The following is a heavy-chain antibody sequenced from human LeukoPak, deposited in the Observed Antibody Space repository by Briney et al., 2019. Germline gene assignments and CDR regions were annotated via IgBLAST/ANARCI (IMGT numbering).Heavy chain of an antibody. Sequence: PSETLSLSCTVSGYSISSGYYWGWLRQPLGKGLEWIGSIYYSGSTYYNPSLKSRVAISLDRSKNQFSLKLNSVTAADTAVYYCARTETGVGATDYWGQGTLVTVSS. J-gene: IGHJ4*02. V-gene: IGHV4-38-2*02. D-gene: IGHD1-26*01. CDR3: ARTETGVGATDY. CDR2: IYYSGST. CDR1: GYSISSGYY.